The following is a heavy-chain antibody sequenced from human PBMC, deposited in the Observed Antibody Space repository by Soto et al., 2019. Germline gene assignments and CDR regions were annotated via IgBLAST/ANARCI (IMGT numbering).Heavy chain of an antibody. J-gene: IGHJ4*02. CDR3: ARVFTVRRGSGSDY. CDR2: MNPYSGNI. Sequence: QVQVVQSGAEVKKPGASVKVSCKASGYTFTSYDIHWVRQATGQGLEWMRWMNPYSGNIGYAQKFQGRVTMTRNTSISTAYMELSSLRSEDTAIYYCARVFTVRRGSGSDYWGQGTLVTVSS. D-gene: IGHD1-26*01. CDR1: GYTFTSYD. V-gene: IGHV1-8*01.